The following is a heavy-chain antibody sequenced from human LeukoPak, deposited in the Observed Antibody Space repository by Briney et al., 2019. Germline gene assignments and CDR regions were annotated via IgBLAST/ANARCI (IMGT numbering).Heavy chain of an antibody. D-gene: IGHD3-9*01. CDR2: IYYSGST. Sequence: SETLSLTCTVSGGSISSYYWSWIRQPPGKGLEWIGYIYYSGSTNYNPSLKSRVTISVDTSKSQFSLKLSSVTAADTAVYYCARGFTYYDILTGSRPVNYYFDYWGQGTLVTVSS. J-gene: IGHJ4*02. V-gene: IGHV4-59*01. CDR3: ARGFTYYDILTGSRPVNYYFDY. CDR1: GGSISSYY.